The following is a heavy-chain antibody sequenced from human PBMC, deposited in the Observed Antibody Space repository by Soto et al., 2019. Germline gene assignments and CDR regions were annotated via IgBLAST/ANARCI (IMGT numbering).Heavy chain of an antibody. D-gene: IGHD3-22*01. V-gene: IGHV3-23*01. CDR1: GFTFSTYA. J-gene: IGHJ4*02. CDR3: ATNYYDSRAYYDYFDY. Sequence: GGSLRLSCAASGFTFSTYAMSWVRQAPGKGLEWVSTISGSGDSTYYADSVRGRFTISRDNSKNTLFLQMNSLRADDTALYYCATNYYDSRAYYDYFDYWGQGTLVTVSS. CDR2: ISGSGDST.